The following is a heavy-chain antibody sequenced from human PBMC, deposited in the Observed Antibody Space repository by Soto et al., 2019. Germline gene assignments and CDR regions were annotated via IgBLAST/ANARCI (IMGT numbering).Heavy chain of an antibody. Sequence: GGSLRLSCAASGFAFSGYSMNWVRQPPGKGLEWVSYISTSGTTVYYADSVRGRFTISRDNAKNSLCLHINSLRAEDTAVYYCARDVGYYYDKLDWWGQGPLVTVSS. V-gene: IGHV3-48*01. CDR2: ISTSGTTV. D-gene: IGHD3-22*01. CDR1: GFAFSGYS. J-gene: IGHJ4*02. CDR3: ARDVGYYYDKLDW.